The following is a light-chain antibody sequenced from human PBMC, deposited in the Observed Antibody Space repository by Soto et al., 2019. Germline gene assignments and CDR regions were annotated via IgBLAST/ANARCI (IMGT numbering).Light chain of an antibody. J-gene: IGKJ1*01. V-gene: IGKV2-24*01. Sequence: DVVLTQTPLSSPVTLGQPASISCWSSQSLVYSDGNTYLSWLQQRPGQPPRLLIYQISNRFSGVPDRFSGSGAGTDFTLKISRVEAEDVGVYYCMQFAHFPRTFGQGTKLEI. CDR2: QIS. CDR1: QSLVYSDGNTY. CDR3: MQFAHFPRT.